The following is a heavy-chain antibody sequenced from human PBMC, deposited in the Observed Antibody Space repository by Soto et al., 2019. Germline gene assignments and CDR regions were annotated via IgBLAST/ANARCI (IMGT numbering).Heavy chain of an antibody. J-gene: IGHJ6*02. CDR2: INHSGGT. CDR3: ARGNYYYYYGMDV. Sequence: SETLSLTCAVYGGSFSGYYWSWIRQPPGKGLEWIGEINHSGGTNYNPSLKSRVTISVDTSKNQFSLKLSSVTAADTAVYNCARGNYYYYYGMDVWGQGTTVTVSS. CDR1: GGSFSGYY. V-gene: IGHV4-34*01.